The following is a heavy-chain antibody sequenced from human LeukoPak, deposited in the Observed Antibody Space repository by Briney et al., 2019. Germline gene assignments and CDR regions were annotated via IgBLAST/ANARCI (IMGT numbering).Heavy chain of an antibody. CDR3: ASGKRNYGDPMEPSGAFDM. CDR1: GGTFSFYA. J-gene: IGHJ3*02. V-gene: IGHV1-69*13. Sequence: SVKVSCKASGGTFSFYAISWVRQAPGQGLEWMGGIIPIFGTANYAQKFQGRVRITADEFTSTAYMELSSLRSDETLGQRCASGKRNYGDPMEPSGAFDMWGQGTMVTVSS. D-gene: IGHD4-17*01. CDR2: IIPIFGTA.